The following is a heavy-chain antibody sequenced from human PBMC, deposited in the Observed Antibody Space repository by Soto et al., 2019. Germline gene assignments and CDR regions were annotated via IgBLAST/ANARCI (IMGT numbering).Heavy chain of an antibody. D-gene: IGHD3-3*02. J-gene: IGHJ5*02. CDR3: AHTADAELGVLSQP. Sequence: QITLKESGPMLVKPTQTLTLTCTFSGFSLSTSGVGVGWIRQPPGKALEWLALIYWDDDKRYSPSLKSRRTITKDTSKNQVVLTMTNMDPVDTATYYCAHTADAELGVLSQPWCQGTLVTVSS. V-gene: IGHV2-5*02. CDR2: IYWDDDK. CDR1: GFSLSTSGVG.